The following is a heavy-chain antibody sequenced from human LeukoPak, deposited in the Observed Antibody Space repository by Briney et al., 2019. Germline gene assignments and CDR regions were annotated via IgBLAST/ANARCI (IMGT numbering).Heavy chain of an antibody. Sequence: ASVKVSCKASGYSFNTYYMHWVRQAPGQGLEWVGIINPSGGSTSYAQKFQGRVTMTRDTSTSTVYMELSSLRSEDTAVYYCARAAVGMATMERYFQHWGQGTLVTVSS. J-gene: IGHJ1*01. D-gene: IGHD5-24*01. V-gene: IGHV1-46*02. CDR1: GYSFNTYY. CDR3: ARAAVGMATMERYFQH. CDR2: INPSGGST.